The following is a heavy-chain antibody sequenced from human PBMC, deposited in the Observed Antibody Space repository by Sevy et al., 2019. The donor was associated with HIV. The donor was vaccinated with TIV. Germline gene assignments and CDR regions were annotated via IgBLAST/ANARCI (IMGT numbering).Heavy chain of an antibody. D-gene: IGHD3-22*01. CDR2: IYYSGST. CDR1: GGSISSSSYY. V-gene: IGHV4-39*01. Sequence: SESLSLTCTVSGGSISSSSYYWGWIRQPPGKGLEWIGGIYYSGSTYYNPSLKSRVTISVDTSKNQFSLKLRSVTAADTAVYYCASQYYYDSSGYYWWGQGTLVTVSS. CDR3: ASQYYYDSSGYYW. J-gene: IGHJ4*02.